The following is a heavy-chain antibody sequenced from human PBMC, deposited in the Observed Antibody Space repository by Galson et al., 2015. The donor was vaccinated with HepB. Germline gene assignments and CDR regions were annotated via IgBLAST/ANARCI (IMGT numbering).Heavy chain of an antibody. CDR2: IKIKTDGGAT. J-gene: IGHJ4*02. V-gene: IGHV3-15*01. D-gene: IGHD5-12*01. CDR1: GFTFSDAW. Sequence: SLRLSCAASGFTFSDAWMSWVRQAPGKGLEWVGHIKIKTDGGATDYAAPVKGRFAISRDDSKNTLFLQMNSLTTEDTGVYYCTTYSGPLDYWGQGTLVTVSS. CDR3: TTYSGPLDY.